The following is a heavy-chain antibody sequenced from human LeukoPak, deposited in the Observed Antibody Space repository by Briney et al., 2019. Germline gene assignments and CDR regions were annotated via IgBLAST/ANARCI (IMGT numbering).Heavy chain of an antibody. CDR3: VRDGYSSGWAFDY. V-gene: IGHV5-51*01. J-gene: IGHJ4*02. CDR1: GYSFTNNW. CDR2: IYPGDSDT. D-gene: IGHD6-19*01. Sequence: GESLKISCKGSGYSFTNNWIGWVLQMPGKSLEWMGVIYPGDSDTTYSPSFQGQVTISADKSMSTAYLQWSSLKASDTAMYYCVRDGYSSGWAFDYWGQGTLVTVSS.